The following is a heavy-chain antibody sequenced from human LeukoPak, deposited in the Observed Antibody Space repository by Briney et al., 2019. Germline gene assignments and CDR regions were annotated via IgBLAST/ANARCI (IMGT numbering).Heavy chain of an antibody. Sequence: ASVKVSCKASGYTFTSYGISWVRQAPGQGLEWMGWISAYNGNTNYAQKLQGRVTMTTDTSTGTAYMELRSLRPDDTAVYYCARDFFHGHCSGLSCFLLDYWGQGSLVTVSS. D-gene: IGHD2-15*01. V-gene: IGHV1-18*01. J-gene: IGHJ4*02. CDR3: ARDFFHGHCSGLSCFLLDY. CDR1: GYTFTSYG. CDR2: ISAYNGNT.